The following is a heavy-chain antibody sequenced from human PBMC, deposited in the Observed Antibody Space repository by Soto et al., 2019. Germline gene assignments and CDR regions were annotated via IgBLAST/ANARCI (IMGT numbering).Heavy chain of an antibody. CDR1: GYTFTGYY. J-gene: IGHJ4*02. Sequence: QVQLVQSGAEVKKPGASVKVSCKASGYTFTGYYMHWVRQAPGQGLEWMGWINPNSGGTNYAQKFQGWVTMTRDTSISTAYLDPGRLRSDDTAVYYCAGSEGGGAAAQGDYWGQGTLVTVSS. CDR2: INPNSGGT. CDR3: AGSEGGGAAAQGDY. D-gene: IGHD6-13*01. V-gene: IGHV1-2*04.